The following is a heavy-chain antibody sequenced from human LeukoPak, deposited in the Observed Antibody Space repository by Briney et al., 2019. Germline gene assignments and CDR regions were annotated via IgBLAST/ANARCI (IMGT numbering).Heavy chain of an antibody. V-gene: IGHV5-51*01. D-gene: IGHD6-19*01. CDR2: IYPGDSDT. CDR1: GYSFTSYW. J-gene: IGHJ3*01. CDR3: PSPLLSYSSGWHL. Sequence: GESLKISCKGSGYSFTSYWIGWVRQMPGKGLEWMGIIYPGDSDTRYSPSFQGQITISADKSIPTPSLHSTCLKPSHTPMYYCPSPLLSYSSGWHLWAQGTIVTVSS.